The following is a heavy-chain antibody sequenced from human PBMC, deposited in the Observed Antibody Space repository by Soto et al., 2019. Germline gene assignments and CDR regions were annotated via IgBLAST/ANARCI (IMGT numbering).Heavy chain of an antibody. J-gene: IGHJ6*02. CDR1: GGTFANFI. Sequence: QVQLVQSGAEVKEPGSSVRVSCKASGGTFANFIRNWVRQTPGQGLEGMGGIVPMVGTPTYAKKFKGRVTISATVSTSTDYMELTSLRSEDTAGDYCARNETYSRYHSQYSGMDVWGQGTTVTVS. CDR2: IVPMVGTP. D-gene: IGHD6-13*01. CDR3: ARNETYSRYHSQYSGMDV. V-gene: IGHV1-69*01.